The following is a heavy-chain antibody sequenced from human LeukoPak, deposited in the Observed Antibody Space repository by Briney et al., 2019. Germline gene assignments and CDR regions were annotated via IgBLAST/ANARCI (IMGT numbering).Heavy chain of an antibody. J-gene: IGHJ4*02. V-gene: IGHV7-4-1*02. D-gene: IGHD5-18*01. CDR1: GYTFTTYA. Sequence: GASVKVSCKASGYTFTTYAMNWVRQAPGQGLEWMGWINTNTGNPTYAQAFTGRFVFSLDTSVSTAYLQISSLKAEDTAVYYCARAHPGYSYGPPFIDYWGQGTLVTVSS. CDR3: ARAHPGYSYGPPFIDY. CDR2: INTNTGNP.